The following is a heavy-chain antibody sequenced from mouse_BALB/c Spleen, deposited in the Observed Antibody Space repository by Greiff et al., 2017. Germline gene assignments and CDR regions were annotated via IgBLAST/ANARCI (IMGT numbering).Heavy chain of an antibody. J-gene: IGHJ4*01. CDR2: IRNKANGYTT. CDR3: ARDRGSGNYPYAMDY. D-gene: IGHD2-1*01. CDR1: GFTFTDYY. V-gene: IGHV7-3*02. Sequence: EVQLVESGGGLVQPGGSLRLSCATSGFTFTDYYMSWVRQPPGKALEWLGFIRNKANGYTTEYSASVKGRFTISRDNSQSILYLQMNTLRAEDSATYYCARDRGSGNYPYAMDYWGQGTSVTVSS.